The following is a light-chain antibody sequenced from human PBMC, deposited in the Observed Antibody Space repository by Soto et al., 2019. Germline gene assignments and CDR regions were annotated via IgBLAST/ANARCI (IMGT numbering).Light chain of an antibody. V-gene: IGKV3-11*01. CDR2: GPF. Sequence: EIVLTQSPATLSLSPGERATLSCRASPSVTNFLAWYQQKPGQAPGLLIYGPFNRATGIPARYSGSGSGTDFTLTISSLEPEDSAIYYCQQRNIWPPVTFGQGTRLEIK. CDR1: PSVTNF. CDR3: QQRNIWPPVT. J-gene: IGKJ5*01.